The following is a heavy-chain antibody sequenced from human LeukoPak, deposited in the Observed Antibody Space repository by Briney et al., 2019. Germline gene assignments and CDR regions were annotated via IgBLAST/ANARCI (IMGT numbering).Heavy chain of an antibody. CDR2: FDPEDGET. V-gene: IGHV1-24*01. J-gene: IGHJ4*02. CDR3: ATHEYYDSSGYDY. CDR1: GYALTELS. D-gene: IGHD3-22*01. Sequence: ASVKVSCKVSGYALTELSMHWVRQAPGKGLEWMGGFDPEDGETIYAQKFQGRVTMTEDTSTDTAHMELSSLRSEDAAVYYCATHEYYDSSGYDYWGQGTLVTVSS.